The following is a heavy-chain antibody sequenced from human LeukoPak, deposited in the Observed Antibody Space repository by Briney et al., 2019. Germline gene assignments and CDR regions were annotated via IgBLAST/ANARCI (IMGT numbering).Heavy chain of an antibody. J-gene: IGHJ4*02. CDR1: GGSFSDYY. V-gene: IGHV4-34*01. CDR3: ASLIAAAGRLVDY. D-gene: IGHD6-13*01. CDR2: INHSGST. Sequence: SETLSLTCAVYGGSFSDYYWSWIRQPPGKGLEWIGEINHSGSTNYNPSLKSRVTISVDTSKNQFSLKLSSVTAADTAVYYCASLIAAAGRLVDYWGQGTLVTVSS.